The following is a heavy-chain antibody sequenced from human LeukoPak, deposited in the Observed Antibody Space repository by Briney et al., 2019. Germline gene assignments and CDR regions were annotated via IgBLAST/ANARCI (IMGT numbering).Heavy chain of an antibody. CDR1: GFTFSSYA. J-gene: IGHJ4*02. CDR3: AKPAYYDILTGYGT. CDR2: ISDSGGST. V-gene: IGHV3-23*01. D-gene: IGHD3-9*01. Sequence: GGSLRLSCAASGFTFSSYAMSWVRQAPGKGLEWVSAISDSGGSTYYADSVGGRFTISRDNSKNTLYLQMNSLRAEDTAVYYCAKPAYYDILTGYGTWGQGTLVTVSS.